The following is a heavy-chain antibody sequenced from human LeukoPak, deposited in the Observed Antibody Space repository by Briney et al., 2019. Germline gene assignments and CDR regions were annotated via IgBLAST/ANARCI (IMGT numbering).Heavy chain of an antibody. CDR2: IGRNSGSI. CDR3: AKVLGVHSSGGFDY. V-gene: IGHV3-9*01. Sequence: GGSLRLSCAASGFTFDDYAMHWVRQAPGKCLEWVSGIGRNSGSIGYADSVKGRFTISRDNAKNSLYLQMNSLRAEDTALYYCAKVLGVHSSGGFDYWGQGTLVTVSS. D-gene: IGHD3-22*01. CDR1: GFTFDDYA. J-gene: IGHJ4*02.